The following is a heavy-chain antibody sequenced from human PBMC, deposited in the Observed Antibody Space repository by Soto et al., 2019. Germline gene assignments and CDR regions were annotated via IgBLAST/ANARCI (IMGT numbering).Heavy chain of an antibody. D-gene: IGHD6-13*01. CDR1: GGSISSGGYY. J-gene: IGHJ3*02. Sequence: QVQLQESGPGLVKPSQTLSLTCTVSGGSISSGGYYWSWIRQHPGKGLEWIGYIYYSGSTYYNPSLKSRVTISVDPSKNQFSLKLSSVTAADTAVYYCATLGSSWDEGNAFDIWGQGTMVTVSS. V-gene: IGHV4-31*03. CDR3: ATLGSSWDEGNAFDI. CDR2: IYYSGST.